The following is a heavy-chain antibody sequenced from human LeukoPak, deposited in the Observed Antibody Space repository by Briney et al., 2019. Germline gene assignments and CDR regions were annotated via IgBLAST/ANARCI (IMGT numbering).Heavy chain of an antibody. CDR3: ARVSIVATIHDAFDI. Sequence: GGSLRLSCAASGFTFSSYSMNWVRQAPGKGLEWVSSISSSSSYIYYADSVKGRFTISRDNAKNSLYLQMNSLRAEDTAVYYCARVSIVATIHDAFDIWGQGTMVTVSS. CDR1: GFTFSSYS. CDR2: ISSSSSYI. D-gene: IGHD5-12*01. V-gene: IGHV3-21*01. J-gene: IGHJ3*02.